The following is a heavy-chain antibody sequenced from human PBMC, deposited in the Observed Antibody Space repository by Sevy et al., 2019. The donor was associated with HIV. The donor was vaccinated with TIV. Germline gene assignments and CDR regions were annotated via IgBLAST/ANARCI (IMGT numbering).Heavy chain of an antibody. J-gene: IGHJ3*02. CDR1: GYTFTSYG. V-gene: IGHV1-18*04. CDR3: AGGGAVGATDNAFDI. D-gene: IGHD1-26*01. CDR2: ISAYNGNT. Sequence: ASVKVSCKASGYTFTSYGISWVRQAPGQGLEWMGWISAYNGNTNYEQKPQGRVTMTTDTSTSTAYMELRSLRSDDTAVYYCAGGGAVGATDNAFDIWGQGTMFTVSS.